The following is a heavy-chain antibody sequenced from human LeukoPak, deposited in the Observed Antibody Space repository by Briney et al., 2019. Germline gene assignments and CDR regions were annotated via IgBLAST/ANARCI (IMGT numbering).Heavy chain of an antibody. CDR1: GYTFTSYD. V-gene: IGHV1-8*03. Sequence: ASVKVSCKASGYTFTSYDINWVRQATGQGLEWMGWMNPNSGNTGYAQKFQGRVTITRNTSISTAYMELSSLRSEDTAVYYCARDHYSYNWFDPWGQGTLVTVSS. CDR3: ARDHYSYNWFDP. D-gene: IGHD4-11*01. CDR2: MNPNSGNT. J-gene: IGHJ5*02.